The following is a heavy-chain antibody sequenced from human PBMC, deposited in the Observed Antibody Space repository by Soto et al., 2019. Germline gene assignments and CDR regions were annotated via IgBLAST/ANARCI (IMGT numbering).Heavy chain of an antibody. J-gene: IGHJ6*02. CDR2: TSYDGTTK. CDR3: ARISATHYGLDV. V-gene: IGHV3-30-3*01. D-gene: IGHD2-15*01. CDR1: GFIFSNYV. Sequence: GGSLRLSCAASGFIFSNYVFYWVRQAPGKGLEWLAVTSYDGTTKYYADSLKGRLSISRDNSKSTLYLQMKSLRLEDTAVYYCARISATHYGLDVWGQGTTVTVSS.